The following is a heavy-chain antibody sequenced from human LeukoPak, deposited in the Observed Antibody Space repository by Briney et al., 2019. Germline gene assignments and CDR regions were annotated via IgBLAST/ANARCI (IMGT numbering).Heavy chain of an antibody. CDR1: GGSISSYY. CDR3: ARDGITGSRNYYYYMDV. J-gene: IGHJ6*03. Sequence: PSETLSLTCTVSGGSISSYYWSWIRQPPGKGLEWIGYIYYSGSTNYNPSLKSRVTISVDTSKNQFSLKLSSVTAADTAVYYCARDGITGSRNYYYYMDVWGKGTTVTVSS. CDR2: IYYSGST. D-gene: IGHD1-20*01. V-gene: IGHV4-59*12.